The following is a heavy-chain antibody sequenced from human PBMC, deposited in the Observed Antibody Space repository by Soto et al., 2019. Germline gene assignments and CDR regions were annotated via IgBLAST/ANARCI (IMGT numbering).Heavy chain of an antibody. CDR1: GGSISSGGYS. J-gene: IGHJ4*02. D-gene: IGHD3-9*01. CDR3: ARGSHDIPHHTLFDY. Sequence: SSETLSLTCAVSGGSISSGGYSWTWIRQPPGKGLEWIGYIYHSGSTYYNPSLKSRVTISIDRSKNQFSLRLSSVTAADTAVYYCARGSHDIPHHTLFDYWGQGTLVTVSS. V-gene: IGHV4-30-2*01. CDR2: IYHSGST.